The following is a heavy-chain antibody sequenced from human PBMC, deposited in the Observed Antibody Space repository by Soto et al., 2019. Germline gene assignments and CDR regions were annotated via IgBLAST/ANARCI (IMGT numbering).Heavy chain of an antibody. CDR2: IYHGGST. CDR3: ARYYESSGYRFDY. CDR1: GGSISSSNW. J-gene: IGHJ4*01. V-gene: IGHV4-4*02. Sequence: QVQLQESGPGLVKPSGTLSLTCAVSGGSISSSNWWTWVRQPPEKGLEWIGEIYHGGSTNYNPSLQRRVTLLVDKSKDQFSLKLTSVTAADTAVYYCARYYESSGYRFDYWCHGILVTVSS. D-gene: IGHD3-22*01.